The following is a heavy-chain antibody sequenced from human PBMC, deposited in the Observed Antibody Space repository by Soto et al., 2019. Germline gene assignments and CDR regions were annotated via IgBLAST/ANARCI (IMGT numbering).Heavy chain of an antibody. J-gene: IGHJ4*02. CDR1: GYSFKNYA. Sequence: QVQLVQSGPEVKRPGASVRISCRTAGYSFKNYAIHWVHQAPGKKLEGMGWSNEGSGNTRYSHKFQGRMSIARDTSASTSYLDPRSLTSEDTAVYFCARDDRTISGAVTLDYWGPGTLVTVSS. V-gene: IGHV1-3*01. D-gene: IGHD3-3*02. CDR3: ARDDRTISGAVTLDY. CDR2: SNEGSGNT.